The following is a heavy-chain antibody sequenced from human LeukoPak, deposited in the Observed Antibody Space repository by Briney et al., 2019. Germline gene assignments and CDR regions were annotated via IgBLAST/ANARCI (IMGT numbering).Heavy chain of an antibody. J-gene: IGHJ4*02. CDR2: ISGSGGST. CDR1: GFTFSSYA. V-gene: IGHV3-23*01. D-gene: IGHD3-10*01. CDR3: ARRGFGENYFDY. Sequence: GGSLRLSCAASGFTFSSYAMSWVRQAPGKGLEWVSAISGSGGSTYYADSVKGRFTISRDNSKNTLYLQMNSLRAEDTAVYYCARRGFGENYFDYWGQGTLVIVSS.